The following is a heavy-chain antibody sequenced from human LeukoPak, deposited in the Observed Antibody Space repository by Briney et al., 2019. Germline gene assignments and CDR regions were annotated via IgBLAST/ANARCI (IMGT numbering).Heavy chain of an antibody. D-gene: IGHD5-18*01. Sequence: GASVKVSCKASGYTFTSYGISWVRQAPGQGLEWMGWISAYNGNTNYAQKFQGRVTMTRDMSTSTVYMELSSLRSEDTAVYYCARENSYGYGNYYYYMDVWGKGTTVTVSS. J-gene: IGHJ6*03. CDR1: GYTFTSYG. CDR3: ARENSYGYGNYYYYMDV. V-gene: IGHV1-18*01. CDR2: ISAYNGNT.